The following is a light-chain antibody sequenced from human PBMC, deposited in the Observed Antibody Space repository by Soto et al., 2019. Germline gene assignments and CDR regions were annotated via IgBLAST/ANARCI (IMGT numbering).Light chain of an antibody. CDR1: QSVSSTY. V-gene: IGKV3-20*01. Sequence: EIVLTQSPGTLSLSPGERATLSCRASQSVSSTYLAWYQQKPGQAPRLLIYGASSRATGIPDRFSGSGSGTDFTLTISRLEPEDFAVYYCQQYHSSWTFGQGTRWIS. J-gene: IGKJ1*01. CDR3: QQYHSSWT. CDR2: GAS.